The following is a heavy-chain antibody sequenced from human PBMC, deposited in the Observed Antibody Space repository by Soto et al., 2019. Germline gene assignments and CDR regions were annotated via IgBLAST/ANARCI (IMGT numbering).Heavy chain of an antibody. D-gene: IGHD1-26*01. CDR2: INHSGST. J-gene: IGHJ4*02. CDR1: GGSFSGYY. V-gene: IGHV4-34*01. Sequence: QVQLQQWGAGLLKPSETLSLTCAVYGGSFSGYYWSWIRQPPGKGLEWIGEINHSGSTNYNPSLKSRVTISVDTSKNQFSLKLRSVTAADPAVYYCARGTSGSYFDYWGQGTLVTVSS. CDR3: ARGTSGSYFDY.